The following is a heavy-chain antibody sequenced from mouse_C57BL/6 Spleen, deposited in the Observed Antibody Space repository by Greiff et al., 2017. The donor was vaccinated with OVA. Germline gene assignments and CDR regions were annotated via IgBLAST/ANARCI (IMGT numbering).Heavy chain of an antibody. J-gene: IGHJ2*01. CDR2: ISGGGGNT. CDR3: ARHVGLVYFDD. V-gene: IGHV5-9*01. CDR1: GFPFRSYT. D-gene: IGHD4-1*01. Sequence: ASGGGLVTPGGSLKLSCAASGFPFRSYTMSWVRQTPEKRLEWVATISGGGGNTYYPDSVQGRFAISSDNAQNTLYLRMSSLRSDDTALDYCARHVGLVYFDDWGQGTTLTVSS.